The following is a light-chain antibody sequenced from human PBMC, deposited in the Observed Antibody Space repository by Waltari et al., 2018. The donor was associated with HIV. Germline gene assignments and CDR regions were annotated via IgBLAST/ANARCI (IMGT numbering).Light chain of an antibody. V-gene: IGLV10-54*04. CDR3: SSWDTRLNGWV. J-gene: IGLJ3*02. CDR1: KNNVGFQG. CDR2: GGN. Sequence: QAGLTQPPSVSKALGQTATLTCTGPKNNVGFQGAAWLKHHQGHPPKLQSSGGNNRPSGVPGRFSASTAGKTASLNITGLQADDEAEYFCSSWDTRLNGWVFGGGTHLTVL.